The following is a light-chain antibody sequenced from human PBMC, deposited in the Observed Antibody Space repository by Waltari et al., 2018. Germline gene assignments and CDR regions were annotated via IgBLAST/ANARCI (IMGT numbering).Light chain of an antibody. CDR3: QQRGSLPLT. CDR2: DAS. Sequence: EFVLPQSPSTLPQSPGATSTPSCRASQSVSSYLAWYHQTPGQAPRLLIYDASNRATGIPARFSGNGSGTDFTLTISRLGPEDFAVYYCQQRGSLPLTFGEGTTVEIK. J-gene: IGKJ4*02. V-gene: IGKV3-11*01. CDR1: QSVSSY.